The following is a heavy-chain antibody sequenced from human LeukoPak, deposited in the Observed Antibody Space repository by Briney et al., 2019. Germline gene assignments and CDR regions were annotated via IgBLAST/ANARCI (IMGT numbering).Heavy chain of an antibody. CDR3: AKDMSVAGKDGMDV. CDR1: GFTFDDYA. Sequence: GGSLRLSCAASGFTFDDYAMHWVRQAPGKGLEWVSGISWNSGSIGYADSEKGRFTISRDNAKNSLYLQMNSLRAEDTALYYCAKDMSVAGKDGMDVWGQGTTVTVSS. D-gene: IGHD6-19*01. V-gene: IGHV3-9*01. J-gene: IGHJ6*02. CDR2: ISWNSGSI.